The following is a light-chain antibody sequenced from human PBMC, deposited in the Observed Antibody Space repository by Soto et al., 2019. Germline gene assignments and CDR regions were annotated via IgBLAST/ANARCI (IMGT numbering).Light chain of an antibody. CDR1: SSDVGDYNF. CDR2: DVI. V-gene: IGLV2-11*01. J-gene: IGLJ2*01. CDR3: CSYAGSSTYVL. Sequence: QSALTQPRSVSGSPGQSVTISCTGTSSDVGDYNFVSWYQQHPGKAPKLIIYDVIKRPSGVPDRFSGSKSGNTASLTISGLQAEDEADYYCCSYAGSSTYVLFGGGTKVTVL.